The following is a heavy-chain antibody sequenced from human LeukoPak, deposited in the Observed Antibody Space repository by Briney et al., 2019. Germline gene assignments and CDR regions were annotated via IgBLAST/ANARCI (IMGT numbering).Heavy chain of an antibody. CDR2: ISGSGGST. J-gene: IGHJ4*02. CDR3: ARGWVPVLRFLEWLPDYFDY. Sequence: GGSLRLSCAASGFTVSSYGMSWVRQAPGKGLEWVSAISGSGGSTYYADSVKGRFTISRDNSKNTLYLQMNSLRAEDTAVYYCARGWVPVLRFLEWLPDYFDYWGQGTLVTVSS. V-gene: IGHV3-23*01. CDR1: GFTVSSYG. D-gene: IGHD3-3*01.